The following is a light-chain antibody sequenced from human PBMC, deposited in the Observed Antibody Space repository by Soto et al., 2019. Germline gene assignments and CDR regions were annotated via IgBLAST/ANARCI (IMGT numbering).Light chain of an antibody. CDR1: QSVSSSY. V-gene: IGKV3-15*01. J-gene: IGKJ5*01. CDR2: GAS. Sequence: EIVLTQSPGTLSLSPVEIATLHCSASQSVSSSYLAWYQQKPGQAPRLLIYGASTRATGIPVRFSGSGSGTEFTLTISSLQSEDFAVYYCQQYNNWPYTFGQGTRLEIK. CDR3: QQYNNWPYT.